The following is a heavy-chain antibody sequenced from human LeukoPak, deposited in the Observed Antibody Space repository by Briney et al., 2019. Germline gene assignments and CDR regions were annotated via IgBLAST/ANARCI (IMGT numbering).Heavy chain of an antibody. CDR3: ARRGEYSYDHLYYFDY. CDR2: IYSGGST. J-gene: IGHJ4*02. Sequence: GGSLRLSCAASGFTFSSCAMSWVRQAPGKGLEWVSVIYSGGSTYYADSVKGRFTISRDNSKNTLYLQMNSLRAEDTAVYYCARRGEYSYDHLYYFDYWGQGTLVTVSS. V-gene: IGHV3-53*01. CDR1: GFTFSSCA. D-gene: IGHD5-18*01.